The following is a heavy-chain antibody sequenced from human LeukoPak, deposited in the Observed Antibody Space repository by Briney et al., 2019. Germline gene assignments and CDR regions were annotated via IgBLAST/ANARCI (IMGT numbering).Heavy chain of an antibody. CDR3: ARETGIADAFDI. D-gene: IGHD6-13*01. J-gene: IGHJ3*02. CDR2: IIPIFGTA. CDR1: GGTFSSYA. Sequence: SVKVSCKASGGTFSSYAISWVRQAPGQGLEWMGGIIPIFGTANYAQKFQGRVTITTDESTSAAYMELSSLRSEDTAVYYCARETGIADAFDIWGQGTMVTVSS. V-gene: IGHV1-69*05.